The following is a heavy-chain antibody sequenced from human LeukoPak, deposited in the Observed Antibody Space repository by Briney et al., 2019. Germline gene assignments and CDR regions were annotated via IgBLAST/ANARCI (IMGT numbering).Heavy chain of an antibody. D-gene: IGHD1-26*01. CDR2: IIPIFGTA. J-gene: IGHJ3*02. CDR3: AVAPGRGGGSYSGAFDI. Sequence: SVKVSCKASGGTFSSYAISWVRQAPGQGLEWMGGIIPIFGTANYAQKFQGRVTITADESTSTAHMELSSLRSEDTAVYYCAVAPGRGGGSYSGAFDIWGQGTMVTVSS. CDR1: GGTFSSYA. V-gene: IGHV1-69*01.